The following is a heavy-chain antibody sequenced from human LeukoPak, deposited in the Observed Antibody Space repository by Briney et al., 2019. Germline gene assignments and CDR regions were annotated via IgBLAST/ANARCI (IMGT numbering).Heavy chain of an antibody. CDR2: IYPGDSDT. CDR3: AIHVGGGRSPYYYFYHMDV. D-gene: IGHD2-15*01. J-gene: IGHJ6*02. Sequence: GESLKISCKGSGYTFTSYWIGWVRQMPGKGLEWMGIIYPGDSDTRYSPSFQGQVTISADKSISTAYLQWSSLKASDTAIYYCAIHVGGGRSPYYYFYHMDVWGQGTTVTVSS. CDR1: GYTFTSYW. V-gene: IGHV5-51*01.